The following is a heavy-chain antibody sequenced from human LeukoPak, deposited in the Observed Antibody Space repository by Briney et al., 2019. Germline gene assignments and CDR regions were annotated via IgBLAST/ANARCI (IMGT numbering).Heavy chain of an antibody. D-gene: IGHD2-15*01. CDR1: GYTLTELS. J-gene: IGHJ5*02. CDR3: ATDSDCSGGSCYSVDWFDP. Sequence: GASVKVSCKASGYTLTELSMHWVRQAPGKGLEWMGGFDPEDGETIYAQKFQGRVTMTEDTSTDTAYMELSSLRSEDTAVYYCATDSDCSGGSCYSVDWFDPWGQGTLVTVSS. V-gene: IGHV1-24*01. CDR2: FDPEDGET.